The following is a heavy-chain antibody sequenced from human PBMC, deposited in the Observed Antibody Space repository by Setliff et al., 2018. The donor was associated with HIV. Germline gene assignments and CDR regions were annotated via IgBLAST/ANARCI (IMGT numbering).Heavy chain of an antibody. CDR3: ARVRHRGYYYGSGSFDY. V-gene: IGHV3-7*01. CDR1: GFTFSNYW. D-gene: IGHD3-10*01. J-gene: IGHJ4*02. CDR2: INQDGSEK. Sequence: GSLRLSCAASGFTFSNYWMSWVRQAPGKGLEWVANINQDGSEKYYVDSVKGRFTISRDNAKNSLYLQMNSLRAEDTAVYYCARVRHRGYYYGSGSFDYWGLGTLVTVSS.